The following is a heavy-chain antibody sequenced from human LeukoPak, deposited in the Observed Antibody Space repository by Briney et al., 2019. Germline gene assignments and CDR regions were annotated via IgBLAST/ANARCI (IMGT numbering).Heavy chain of an antibody. CDR3: AGDAQSGALSDFDY. Sequence: GTSLRLSCEASGFTFGNYAIHWVRQVPGEGLEWVAIITHNGGTQYYADSVKGRFTISRDNSQSTVFLQMNSLRPEDTAVYYCAGDAQSGALSDFDYWGQGTLVTVSS. CDR2: ITHNGGTQ. D-gene: IGHD1-26*01. V-gene: IGHV3-30-3*01. J-gene: IGHJ4*02. CDR1: GFTFGNYA.